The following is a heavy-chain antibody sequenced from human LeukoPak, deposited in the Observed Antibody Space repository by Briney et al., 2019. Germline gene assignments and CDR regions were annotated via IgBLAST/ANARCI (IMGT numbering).Heavy chain of an antibody. Sequence: ARSLRLSCAAAGFTCNTHSLNWVRQAPGKGLEWVSYISYSSATIYYAVSVKGRFTIAGDNANNSLYLQMTSLRDEDTAVYYCARDSLGAVGATRSWGQGTLVTVSS. CDR2: ISYSSATI. CDR1: GFTCNTHS. V-gene: IGHV3-48*02. CDR3: ARDSLGAVGATRS. D-gene: IGHD1-26*01. J-gene: IGHJ5*02.